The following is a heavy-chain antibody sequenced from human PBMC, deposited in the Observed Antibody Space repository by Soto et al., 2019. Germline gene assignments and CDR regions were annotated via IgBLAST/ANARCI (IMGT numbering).Heavy chain of an antibody. V-gene: IGHV4-31*02. Sequence: PGKGLEWIGYIYYSGSTYYNPSLKSRVTISVDTSKNQFSLKLSSVTAADTAVYYCARDVAAMDHYYYYYTDVWGNGTTVIV. J-gene: IGHJ6*03. CDR2: IYYSGST. D-gene: IGHD2-2*01. CDR3: ARDVAAMDHYYYYYTDV.